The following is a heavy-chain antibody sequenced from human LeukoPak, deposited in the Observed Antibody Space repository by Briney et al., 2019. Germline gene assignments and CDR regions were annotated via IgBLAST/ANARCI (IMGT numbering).Heavy chain of an antibody. CDR3: ARDRGYCSSTSCRTRWFDP. CDR2: INSDGSST. V-gene: IGHV3-74*01. CDR1: GFTFSSYW. Sequence: GGSLRLSCAASGFTFSSYWMHWVRQAPGKGLVWVSRINSDGSSTSYADSVKGRFTISRDNAKNTLYLQMNSLRAEDTAVYYCARDRGYCSSTSCRTRWFDPWGQGTLVTVSS. J-gene: IGHJ5*02. D-gene: IGHD2-2*01.